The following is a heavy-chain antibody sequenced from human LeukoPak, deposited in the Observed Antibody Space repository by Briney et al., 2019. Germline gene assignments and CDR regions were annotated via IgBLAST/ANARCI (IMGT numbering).Heavy chain of an antibody. J-gene: IGHJ3*02. CDR3: ARHQFDSSGSHHDAFDI. Sequence: SETLSLTCTVSGCSISSYYWSWIRQPPGKGLEWIGYIYYSGSTNYNPSLKSRVTISVDTSKNQFSLKLSSVTAADTAVYYCARHQFDSSGSHHDAFDIWGQGTMVTVSS. CDR2: IYYSGST. CDR1: GCSISSYY. D-gene: IGHD3-22*01. V-gene: IGHV4-59*01.